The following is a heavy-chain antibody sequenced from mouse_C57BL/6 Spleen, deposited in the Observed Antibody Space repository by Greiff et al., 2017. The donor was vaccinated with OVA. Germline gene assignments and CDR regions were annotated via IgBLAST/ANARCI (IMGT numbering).Heavy chain of an antibody. Sequence: EVQLQQSGPVLVKPGASVKMSCKASGYTFTDYYMNWVKQSHGKSLEWIGVINPYNGGTSYNQKFKGKATLTVDKSSSTAYMELNILTSEDSAVYYCARPGDDARFAYWGQGTLVTVSA. CDR1: GYTFTDYY. CDR3: ARPGDDARFAY. V-gene: IGHV1-19*01. CDR2: INPYNGGT. J-gene: IGHJ3*01. D-gene: IGHD4-1*01.